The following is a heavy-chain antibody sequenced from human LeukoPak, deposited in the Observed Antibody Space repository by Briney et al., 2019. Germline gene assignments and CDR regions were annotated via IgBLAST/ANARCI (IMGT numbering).Heavy chain of an antibody. CDR2: IKSKSDGGTA. V-gene: IGHV3-15*01. Sequence: KPGGSLRLSCAASGFTFSNAWMSWVRQAPGKGLEWVGRIKSKSDGGTADYTAPVNGRFTISRDDSLNTLYLQMNTLKAEDTAVYYCATYYYGSYFYGSIRYWGQGTLVTVSS. D-gene: IGHD3-10*01. CDR1: GFTFSNAW. CDR3: ATYYYGSYFYGSIRY. J-gene: IGHJ4*02.